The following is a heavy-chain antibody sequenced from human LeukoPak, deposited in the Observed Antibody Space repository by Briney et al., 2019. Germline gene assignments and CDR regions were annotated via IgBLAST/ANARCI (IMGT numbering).Heavy chain of an antibody. CDR1: GYSISSGYY. CDR2: IYHSGST. D-gene: IGHD6-13*01. Sequence: SETLSLTCAVSGYSISSGYYWGWIRQPPGKGLEWIGSIYHSGSTYYNPSLKSRVTISVDTSKNQFSLELNSVTAADTAVYYCARGGWHSSSWYFDYWGQGTLVTVSS. J-gene: IGHJ4*02. CDR3: ARGGWHSSSWYFDY. V-gene: IGHV4-38-2*01.